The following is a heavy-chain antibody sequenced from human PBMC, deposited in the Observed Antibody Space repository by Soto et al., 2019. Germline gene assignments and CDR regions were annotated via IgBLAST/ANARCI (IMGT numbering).Heavy chain of an antibody. J-gene: IGHJ5*02. Sequence: ASVKVSCKASGYTFTSYDINWVRQATGQGLEWMGWMNPNSGNTGYAQKFQGRVTMTRNTSISTAYMELSSLRSEDTAMYYCARGLEWSWSLDPWGQGTLVPVSS. CDR1: GYTFTSYD. D-gene: IGHD3-3*01. CDR2: MNPNSGNT. V-gene: IGHV1-8*01. CDR3: ARGLEWSWSLDP.